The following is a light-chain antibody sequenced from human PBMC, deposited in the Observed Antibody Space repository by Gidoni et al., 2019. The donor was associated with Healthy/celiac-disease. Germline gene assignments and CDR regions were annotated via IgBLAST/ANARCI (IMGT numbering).Light chain of an antibody. CDR3: QVWDSSTSVV. Sequence: GQTARITCGGNNIGSKNVHWYQQKPGQAPVLVIYRDSNRPSGIPERISGSNSGNTATLTISRAQAGDEADYYCQVWDSSTSVVFGGGTKLTVL. J-gene: IGLJ2*01. V-gene: IGLV3-9*01. CDR1: NIGSKN. CDR2: RDS.